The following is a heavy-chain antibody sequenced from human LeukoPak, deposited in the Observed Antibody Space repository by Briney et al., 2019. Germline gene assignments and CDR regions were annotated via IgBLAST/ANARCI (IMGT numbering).Heavy chain of an antibody. CDR1: GFTFSSYS. Sequence: GGSLRLSCAASGFTFSSYSMNWVRQAPGKGLEWVAYISSSSSTIYYADSVKGRFTISRDNAKTSLYLQMNSLRAEDTAVYYCARGPYYDFWSGYHFDYGGQGTLVTVSS. J-gene: IGHJ4*02. CDR2: ISSSSSTI. V-gene: IGHV3-48*01. D-gene: IGHD3-3*01. CDR3: ARGPYYDFWSGYHFDY.